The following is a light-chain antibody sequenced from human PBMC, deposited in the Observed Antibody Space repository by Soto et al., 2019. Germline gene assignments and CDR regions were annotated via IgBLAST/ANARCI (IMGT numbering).Light chain of an antibody. CDR3: QQYNSYSTFGPAT. Sequence: DIQMTQSPSSLSASVGDRVTITCRASQSITTYLNWYQQTSGEAPKLLIYAAARLQTGVPSRFSGSGSGTEFTLTITSLQPDDFATYYCQQYNSYSTFGPATFGQGTKVDI. CDR2: AAA. J-gene: IGKJ1*01. CDR1: QSITTY. V-gene: IGKV1-39*01.